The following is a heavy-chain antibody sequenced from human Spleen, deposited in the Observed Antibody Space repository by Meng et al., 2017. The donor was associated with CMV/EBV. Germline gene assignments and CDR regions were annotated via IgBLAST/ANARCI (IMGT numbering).Heavy chain of an antibody. D-gene: IGHD2-2*01. CDR2: IWYDGSNK. CDR3: AKDNEHRSSTSCYSGYYAMDV. CDR1: GFTFSSYG. V-gene: IGHV3-33*06. Sequence: GGSLRLSCAASGFTFSSYGMHWVRQAPGKGLEWVAVIWYDGSNKNYADSVKGRFTISRDNSKNTLYLQMNSLRAEDTAVYYCAKDNEHRSSTSCYSGYYAMDVWGQGTTVTVSS. J-gene: IGHJ6*02.